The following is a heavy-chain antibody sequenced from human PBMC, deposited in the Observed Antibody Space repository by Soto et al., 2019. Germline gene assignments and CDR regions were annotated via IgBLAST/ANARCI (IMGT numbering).Heavy chain of an antibody. CDR3: ARDSYYDSSGYLPFDY. V-gene: IGHV4-61*01. D-gene: IGHD3-22*01. CDR2: IYYSGST. J-gene: IGHJ4*02. CDR1: GGSVSSGSYY. Sequence: SETLSLTCTVSGGSVSSGSYYWSWIRQPPGKGLEWIGYIYYSGSTNYNPSLKSRVTISVDTSKNQFSLKLSSVTAAGTAVYYCARDSYYDSSGYLPFDYWGQGTLVTVSS.